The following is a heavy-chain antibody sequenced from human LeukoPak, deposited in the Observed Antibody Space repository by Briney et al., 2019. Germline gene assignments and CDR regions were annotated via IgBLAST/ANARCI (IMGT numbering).Heavy chain of an antibody. D-gene: IGHD2-15*01. J-gene: IGHJ4*02. CDR2: IYYSGST. Sequence: SETLSLTCTVSGGSISSGDYYWSWLRQPPGKGLEWIGYIYYSGSTYYNPSLKSRVTISVDTSKNQFSLKLSSVTAADTAVYYCARASAGVEYCSGGSCFYFDYWGQGTLVTVSS. CDR3: ARASAGVEYCSGGSCFYFDY. V-gene: IGHV4-30-4*01. CDR1: GGSISSGDYY.